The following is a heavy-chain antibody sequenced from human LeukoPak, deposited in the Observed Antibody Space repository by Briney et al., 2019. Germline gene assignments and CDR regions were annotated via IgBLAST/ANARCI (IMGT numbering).Heavy chain of an antibody. Sequence: GSLRLSCAASGFTFSSYAMSWVRQAPGKGLEWVSAISGSGGSAYYADSVKGRFTISRDNSKNTLYLQMNSLRAEDTAVYYCAKDSSGRGYYGSGSIWAPREATFNYFDYWAREPWSPSPQ. V-gene: IGHV3-23*01. J-gene: IGHJ4*02. CDR2: ISGSGGSA. D-gene: IGHD3-10*01. CDR3: AKDSSGRGYYGSGSIWAPREATFNYFDY. CDR1: GFTFSSYA.